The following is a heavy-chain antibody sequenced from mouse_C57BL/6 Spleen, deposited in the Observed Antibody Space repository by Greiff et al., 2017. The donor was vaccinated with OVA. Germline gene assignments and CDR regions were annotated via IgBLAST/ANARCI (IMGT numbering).Heavy chain of an antibody. V-gene: IGHV1-52*01. CDR3: ARGDGNYDVDY. D-gene: IGHD2-1*01. J-gene: IGHJ2*01. Sequence: VQLQQPGAELVRPGSSVKLSCKASGYTFTSYWMHWVKQRPIQGLEWIGNIDPSDSETHYNQKFKDKATLTVDKSSSTAYMQLSSLTSEDSAVYYCARGDGNYDVDYWGQGTTLTVSS. CDR2: IDPSDSET. CDR1: GYTFTSYW.